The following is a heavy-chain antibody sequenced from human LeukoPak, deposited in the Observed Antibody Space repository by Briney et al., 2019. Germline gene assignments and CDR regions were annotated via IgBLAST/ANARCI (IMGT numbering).Heavy chain of an antibody. CDR3: ARVSAPPSAFDI. Sequence: GASVKVSCKASGYTFISNGISWVRQAPGQGLEWMGWISAYNGNTNYAQKLQGRVTMTTDTSTSTAYMELRSLRSDDTAVYYCARVSAPPSAFDIWGQGTMVTVSS. CDR2: ISAYNGNT. D-gene: IGHD2-15*01. V-gene: IGHV1-18*01. J-gene: IGHJ3*02. CDR1: GYTFISNG.